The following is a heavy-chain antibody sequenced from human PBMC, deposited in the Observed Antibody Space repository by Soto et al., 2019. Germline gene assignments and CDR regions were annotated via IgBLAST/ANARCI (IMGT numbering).Heavy chain of an antibody. J-gene: IGHJ4*02. V-gene: IGHV5-51*01. CDR3: ARQEGDSSSWYYFDY. CDR1: GYSFTIYW. D-gene: IGHD6-13*01. Sequence: GESLKISCNGSGYSFTIYWIGWVRQMPGKGLEWMGIIYPGDSDTRYSPSFQGQVTISADKSISTAYLQWSSLKASDTAMYYCARQEGDSSSWYYFDYWGQGTLVTVSS. CDR2: IYPGDSDT.